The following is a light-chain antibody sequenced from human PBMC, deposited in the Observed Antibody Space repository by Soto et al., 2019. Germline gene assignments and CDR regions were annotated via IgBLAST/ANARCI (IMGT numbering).Light chain of an antibody. CDR2: KAS. Sequence: DIHMTQSPSTLSASVGDRVTITCRASQSISSWLAWYQQKPGKAPKLLIYKASSLQIGVPSRFSGSGSGTEFTLTIGGLQPDDFATYYCQQYSGYSLFTFGPGTKVDIK. CDR1: QSISSW. CDR3: QQYSGYSLFT. V-gene: IGKV1-5*03. J-gene: IGKJ3*01.